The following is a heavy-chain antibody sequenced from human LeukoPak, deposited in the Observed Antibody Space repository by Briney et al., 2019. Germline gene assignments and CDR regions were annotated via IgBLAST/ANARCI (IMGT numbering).Heavy chain of an antibody. CDR3: ARTYDSSGYYSIYYFDY. CDR2: VFYSGSA. D-gene: IGHD3-22*01. Sequence: PSETLSLTCTVSGGSISSSRYYWGWIRQPPGKGLEWIGSVFYSGSAYSNPSLKSRVIISVDPSKNQFSRKLSSVTAADTAVYYCARTYDSSGYYSIYYFDYWGQGTLVTVSS. J-gene: IGHJ4*02. V-gene: IGHV4-39*01. CDR1: GGSISSSRYY.